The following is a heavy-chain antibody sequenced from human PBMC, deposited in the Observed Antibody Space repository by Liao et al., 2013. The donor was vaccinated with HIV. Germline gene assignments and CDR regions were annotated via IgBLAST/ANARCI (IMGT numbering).Heavy chain of an antibody. CDR2: IYTGMSTTGTT. J-gene: IGHJ3*02. V-gene: IGHV4-61*02. D-gene: IGHD3-16*02. Sequence: QVQLQESGPGLVKPSETLSLTCTVSGGSISSGSYYWSWIRQPAGKGLEWIGHIYTGMSTTGTTNYNPSLKSRVSISADTSSNHVSLKLTSVTAADTAVYYCARGRFHRRAFDIWGQGTMVTVSS. CDR3: ARGRFHRRAFDI. CDR1: GGSISSGSYY.